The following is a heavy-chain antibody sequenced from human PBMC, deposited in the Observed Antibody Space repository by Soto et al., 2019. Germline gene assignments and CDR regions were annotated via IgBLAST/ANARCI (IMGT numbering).Heavy chain of an antibody. CDR3: AGGGVVLAATDIFDI. V-gene: IGHV1-8*01. J-gene: IGHJ3*02. CDR1: GYTFNSYD. D-gene: IGHD2-15*01. Sequence: ASMKVSCKASGYTFNSYDINWARHATGLGLDWMGWSKPHRGNTGYSQKFQGRVTMTSNTSRSTAYMELSRLRSEDTSVYYCAGGGVVLAATDIFDIWGQGTIVSVSS. CDR2: SKPHRGNT.